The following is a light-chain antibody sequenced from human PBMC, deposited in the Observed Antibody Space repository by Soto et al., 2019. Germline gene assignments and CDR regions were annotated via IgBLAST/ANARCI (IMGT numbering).Light chain of an antibody. CDR2: DAS. CDR3: QQRSNWTLT. V-gene: IGKV3-11*01. Sequence: VLSQSPATLSLYKGEMATLSCRASQSVSSYLAWYQQKPGQAPRILIYDASKRDTGIPARFSGSVSGTDVTLTLGSLEPEDGTVYEGQQRSNWTLTFCGGTKVDI. J-gene: IGKJ4*01. CDR1: QSVSSY.